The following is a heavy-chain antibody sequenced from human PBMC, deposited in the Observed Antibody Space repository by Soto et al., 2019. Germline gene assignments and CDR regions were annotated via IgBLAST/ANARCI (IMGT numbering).Heavy chain of an antibody. CDR2: IIPIFGTA. V-gene: IGHV1-69*13. CDR1: GGTFSSYA. Sequence: SVKVSCKASGGTFSSYAISWVRQAPGQGLEWMGGIIPIFGTANYAQKFQGRVTITADESTSTAYMELSSLRSEDTAVYYCARVTSPFDWRHLFDYWGQGTLVTVSS. J-gene: IGHJ4*02. D-gene: IGHD3-9*01. CDR3: ARVTSPFDWRHLFDY.